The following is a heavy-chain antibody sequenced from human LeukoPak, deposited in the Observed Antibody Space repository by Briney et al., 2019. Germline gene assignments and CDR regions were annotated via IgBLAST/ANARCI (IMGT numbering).Heavy chain of an antibody. Sequence: KGGAPLQISGKGAGYIFTSYWIGWGRELPGKVLEWMGIIYPGDSDTRYSPSFQGQVTISADKSISTAYLQWSSLKASDTAMYYCARPRGYGGTKAFDIWGQGTMVTVSS. CDR2: IYPGDSDT. CDR3: ARPRGYGGTKAFDI. D-gene: IGHD4-23*01. V-gene: IGHV5-51*01. J-gene: IGHJ3*02. CDR1: GYIFTSYW.